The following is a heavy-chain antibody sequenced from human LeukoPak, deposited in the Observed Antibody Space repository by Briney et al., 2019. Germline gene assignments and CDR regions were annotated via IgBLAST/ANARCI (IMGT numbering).Heavy chain of an antibody. CDR2: ISSSSRTI. CDR1: GFSFNDYS. V-gene: IGHV3-48*02. J-gene: IGHJ3*02. CDR3: ARDRFYAFDI. Sequence: GGSLRLSCAASGFSFNDYSMNWVRQAPGKGLEWVSYISSSSRTIGYADSVKGRFTISRDNAKNSLYLQMNSLRDEDTALYYCARDRFYAFDIRGQGTMVTVSS.